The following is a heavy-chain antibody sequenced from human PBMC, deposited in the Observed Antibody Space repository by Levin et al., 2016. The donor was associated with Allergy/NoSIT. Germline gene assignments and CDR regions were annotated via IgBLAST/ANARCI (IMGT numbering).Heavy chain of an antibody. D-gene: IGHD3-9*01. J-gene: IGHJ4*02. CDR1: GFSLSSAW. CDR3: AKQDLPGYHRAVFPY. Sequence: GGSLRLSCEGSGFSLSSAWMSWVRQAPGKGLEWVSVISASGDVTYYADSVKGRFTISRDNSRNTLYVQMNSLGAEDTALYYCAKQDLPGYHRAVFPYWGLGTLVTVSS. V-gene: IGHV3-23*01. CDR2: ISASGDVT.